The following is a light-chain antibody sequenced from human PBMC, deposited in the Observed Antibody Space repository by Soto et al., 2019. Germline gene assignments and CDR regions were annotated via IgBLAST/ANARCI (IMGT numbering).Light chain of an antibody. V-gene: IGLV3-21*02. J-gene: IGLJ2*01. CDR1: DIGSKS. CDR3: QVWDSSSDHPVV. CDR2: DDS. Sequence: SYALTQPPSVSVAPGQTARISCGGNDIGSKSVHWYQQRPGQAPVLVVYDDSDRPSGIPERFSGSNSGNRATLIISRVEAGDEADYYCQVWDSSSDHPVVFGGGTQLTVL.